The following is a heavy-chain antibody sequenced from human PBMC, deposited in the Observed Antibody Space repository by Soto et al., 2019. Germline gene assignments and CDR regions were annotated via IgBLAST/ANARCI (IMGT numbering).Heavy chain of an antibody. CDR3: ARVGFGGDQYYYYYVDV. CDR2: MNPNSGNT. D-gene: IGHD3-10*01. Sequence: QVQLVQSGAEVKKPGASVKVSCKASGYTFTSYDINWVRQATGQVLEWMGWMNPNSGNTGYAQKFQGRVTMPRNTSISTAYMELSSLRSEDTAVYYCARVGFGGDQYYYYYVDVWGKGTTVTVSS. CDR1: GYTFTSYD. J-gene: IGHJ6*03. V-gene: IGHV1-8*01.